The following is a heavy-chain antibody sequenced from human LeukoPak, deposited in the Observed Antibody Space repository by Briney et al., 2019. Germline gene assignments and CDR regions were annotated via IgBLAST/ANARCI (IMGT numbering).Heavy chain of an antibody. V-gene: IGHV3-48*03. CDR1: GFTFSSYE. CDR2: ISSSGSTI. D-gene: IGHD1-14*01. CDR3: ARVVSREDAFDI. J-gene: IGHJ3*02. Sequence: GGSLRLSCAASGFTFSSYEMNWVRQAPGKGLEWVSYISSSGSTIYYADSVKGRFTISRDNAKNSLYLQMNSLRAEDTAVYYCARVVSREDAFDIWGQGTMVTVSS.